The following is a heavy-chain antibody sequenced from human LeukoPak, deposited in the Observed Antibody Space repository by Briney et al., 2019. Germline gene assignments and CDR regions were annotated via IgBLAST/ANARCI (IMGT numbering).Heavy chain of an antibody. Sequence: ASVKVSCKASGYTFNNYGITWVRQAPGQGLEWMGIINPSGGSTSYAQKFQGRVTMTRDMSTSTVYMELSSLRSEDTAVYYCAIGGIAAAGTWGQGTLVTVSS. V-gene: IGHV1-46*02. D-gene: IGHD6-13*01. CDR2: INPSGGST. CDR3: AIGGIAAAGT. J-gene: IGHJ4*02. CDR1: GYTFNNYG.